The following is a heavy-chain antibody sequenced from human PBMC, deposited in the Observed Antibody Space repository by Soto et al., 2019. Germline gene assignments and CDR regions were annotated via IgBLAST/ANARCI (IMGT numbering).Heavy chain of an antibody. D-gene: IGHD2-2*01. J-gene: IGHJ6*03. CDR2: ISGSGGST. V-gene: IGHV3-23*01. CDR3: ATPSKDIVVVPAAPPYYMDV. CDR1: GFTFSSYA. Sequence: PGGSLRLSCAASGFTFSSYAMSWVRQAPGKGLEWVSAISGSGGSTYYADSVKGRFTISRDNAKNSLYLQMNSLRAEDTAVYYCATPSKDIVVVPAAPPYYMDVWGKGTTVTVSS.